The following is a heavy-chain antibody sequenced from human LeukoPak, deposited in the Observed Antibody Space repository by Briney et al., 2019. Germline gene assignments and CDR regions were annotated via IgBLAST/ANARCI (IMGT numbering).Heavy chain of an antibody. CDR1: GFTFSSYG. V-gene: IGHV3-30*02. CDR3: ARPYCSGGSCYSGHFDY. D-gene: IGHD2-15*01. J-gene: IGHJ4*02. CDR2: ILYDGSNK. Sequence: PGGSLRLSCAASGFTFSSYGIHWVRQAPGKGLEWVAFILYDGSNKFYADSVKGRFTNSKDNSKNTLYLQMNSLRAEDTAVYYCARPYCSGGSCYSGHFDYWGQGTLVTVSS.